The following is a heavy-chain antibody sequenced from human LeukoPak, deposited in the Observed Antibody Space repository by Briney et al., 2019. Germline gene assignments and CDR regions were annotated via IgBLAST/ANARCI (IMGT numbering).Heavy chain of an antibody. V-gene: IGHV3-9*03. Sequence: GGSLRLSCAASGFTFDDYAMHWVRQAPGKGLEWVSTISWTSGSIGYAASVKGRFTISRDNARNSLYLQMNGLRAEDMALYYCAKSNDYYDNSGYFDYWGQGTLVTVSS. CDR3: AKSNDYYDNSGYFDY. D-gene: IGHD3-22*01. J-gene: IGHJ4*02. CDR2: ISWTSGSI. CDR1: GFTFDDYA.